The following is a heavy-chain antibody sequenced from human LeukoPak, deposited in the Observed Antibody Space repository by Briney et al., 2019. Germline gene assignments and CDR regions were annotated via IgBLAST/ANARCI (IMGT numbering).Heavy chain of an antibody. CDR1: GGSFSGYY. V-gene: IGHV4-59*01. D-gene: IGHD3-10*01. J-gene: IGHJ5*02. Sequence: SETLSLXCAVYGGSFSGYYWSWIRQPPGKGLEWIGYIYYSGSTNYNPSLKSRVTISVDTSKNQFSLKLSSVTAADTAVYYCARAPYGPWGQGTLVTVSS. CDR2: IYYSGST. CDR3: ARAPYGP.